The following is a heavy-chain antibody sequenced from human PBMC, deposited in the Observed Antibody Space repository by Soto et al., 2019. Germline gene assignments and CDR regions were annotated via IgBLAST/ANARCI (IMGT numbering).Heavy chain of an antibody. CDR2: IIPIFGTA. Sequence: QVQLVQSGAEVKKPGSSVKVSCKASGGTFSSYAISWVRQAPGQGLEWMGGIIPIFGTANYAQKCQGRVTITADESTSTAYMELSSLRYEDTAVYYCGRERVQGYCSGGSCYSRGGDFDYWGQGTLVTVSS. J-gene: IGHJ4*02. V-gene: IGHV1-69*12. CDR3: GRERVQGYCSGGSCYSRGGDFDY. CDR1: GGTFSSYA. D-gene: IGHD2-15*01.